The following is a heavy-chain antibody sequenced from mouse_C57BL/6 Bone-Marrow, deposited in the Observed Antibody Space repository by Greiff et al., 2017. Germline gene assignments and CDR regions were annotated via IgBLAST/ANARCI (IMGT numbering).Heavy chain of an antibody. CDR3: TTPATYYFDY. CDR1: GFNIKDDY. J-gene: IGHJ2*01. CDR2: IDPENGDT. Sequence: VQLQQSGAELVRPGASVKLSCTASGFNIKDDYMHWVKQRPEQGLEWIGWIDPENGDTESASKFQGKATITADTSSNTAYLQLSSLTSEDPAVYYCTTPATYYFDYWGQGTTLTVSS. D-gene: IGHD1-1*01. V-gene: IGHV14-4*01.